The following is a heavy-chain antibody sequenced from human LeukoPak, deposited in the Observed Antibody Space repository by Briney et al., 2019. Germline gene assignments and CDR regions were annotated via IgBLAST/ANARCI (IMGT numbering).Heavy chain of an antibody. V-gene: IGHV3-11*01. D-gene: IGHD5-18*01. Sequence: GGSLRLSCAASGFTFSDYYMSWIRQAPGKGLEWLSYISDLSNNRYYADSVKGRFTISRDNAKNSLYLQMNSLRAEDTAVYYCARGVNTAMVRGDWFDPWGQGTLVTVSS. CDR2: ISDLSNNR. CDR1: GFTFSDYY. CDR3: ARGVNTAMVRGDWFDP. J-gene: IGHJ5*02.